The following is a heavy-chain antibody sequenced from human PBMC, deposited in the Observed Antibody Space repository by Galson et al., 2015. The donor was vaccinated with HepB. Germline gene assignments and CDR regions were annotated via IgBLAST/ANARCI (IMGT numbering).Heavy chain of an antibody. CDR1: GGSISNYY. V-gene: IGHV4-59*01. CDR2: IYYSGST. CDR3: ARGLYSDAFHI. D-gene: IGHD2-15*01. J-gene: IGHJ3*02. Sequence: SEPLSLTCTVSGGSISNYYWSWIQQPPGKGLEWIGYIYYSGSTNYNPSLKSRVTISVDTSKNQFSLKLSSVTAADTAVYYCARGLYSDAFHIWGQGTMVTVSS.